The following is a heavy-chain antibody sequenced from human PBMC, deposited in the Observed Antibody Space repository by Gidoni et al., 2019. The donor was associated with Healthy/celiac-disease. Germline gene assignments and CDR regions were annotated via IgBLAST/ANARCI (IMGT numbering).Heavy chain of an antibody. CDR1: GGSISSYY. D-gene: IGHD3-10*01. CDR3: ARRRGGGRARYYYYMDV. J-gene: IGHJ6*03. Sequence: QVQLQESGPGLVKPSETLSLTCTVSGGSISSYYWSWIRQPPGKGLEWIGYIYYSGSTNYNPSLKSRVTISVDTSKNQFSLKLSSVTAADTAVYYCARRRGGGRARYYYYMDVWGKGTTVTVSS. V-gene: IGHV4-59*01. CDR2: IYYSGST.